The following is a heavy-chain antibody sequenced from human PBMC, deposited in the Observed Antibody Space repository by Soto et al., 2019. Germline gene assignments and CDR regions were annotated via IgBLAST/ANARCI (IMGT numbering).Heavy chain of an antibody. CDR3: AKGKYNWNYYYYGMDV. CDR2: ISYDGSNK. Sequence: GGSLRLSCAASGFTFSSYGMHWVRQAPGKGLEWVAVISYDGSNKYYADSVKGRFTISRDNSKNTLYLQMNSLRAEDTAVYYCAKGKYNWNYYYYGMDVWGQGTTVTVSS. D-gene: IGHD1-20*01. J-gene: IGHJ6*02. CDR1: GFTFSSYG. V-gene: IGHV3-30*18.